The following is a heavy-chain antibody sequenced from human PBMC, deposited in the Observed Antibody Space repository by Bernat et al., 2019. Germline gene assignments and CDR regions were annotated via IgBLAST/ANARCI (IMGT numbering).Heavy chain of an antibody. D-gene: IGHD1-26*01. Sequence: EVQLVESGGGLVQPGGSLRLSCAASGFTFSDHYMDWVRQAPGKGLEWVGRSRNKDKTFTTEYAASVTGRFTIPGDESKNSLYLQMNSLKTEDTAVYYCARASSYSGTYETRNYFDSWGQGTLVTVSS. CDR2: SRNKDKTFTT. V-gene: IGHV3-72*01. J-gene: IGHJ4*02. CDR3: ARASSYSGTYETRNYFDS. CDR1: GFTFSDHY.